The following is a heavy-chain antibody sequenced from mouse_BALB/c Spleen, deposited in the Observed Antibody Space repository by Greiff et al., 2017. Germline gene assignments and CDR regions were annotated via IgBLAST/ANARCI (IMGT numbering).Heavy chain of an antibody. CDR2: ISSGGGNT. Sequence: EVHLVESVGGLVKPGGSLKLSCAASGFTFSSYTMSWVRQTPEKRLEWVATISSGGGNTYYPDSVKGRFTISRDNAKNNLYLQMSSLRSEDTALYYCARYYRYDAGWFAYWGQGTLVTVSA. CDR3: ARYYRYDAGWFAY. CDR1: GFTFSSYT. J-gene: IGHJ3*01. V-gene: IGHV5-9*03. D-gene: IGHD2-14*01.